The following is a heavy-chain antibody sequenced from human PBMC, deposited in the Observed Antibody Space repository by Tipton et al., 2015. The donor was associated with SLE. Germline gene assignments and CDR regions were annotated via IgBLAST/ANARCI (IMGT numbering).Heavy chain of an antibody. V-gene: IGHV3-48*03. J-gene: IGHJ4*02. D-gene: IGHD3-3*01. Sequence: SLRLSCSASGFTFSNYEMEWIRQAPGKGLEWVSHISSGGSTKHYADSVKGRFTIPRDNAKKSLYLQMNSLRAEDTAVYYCAAHYDFLSAYHYWGRGTLVTVSS. CDR2: ISSGGSTK. CDR1: GFTFSNYE. CDR3: AAHYDFLSAYHY.